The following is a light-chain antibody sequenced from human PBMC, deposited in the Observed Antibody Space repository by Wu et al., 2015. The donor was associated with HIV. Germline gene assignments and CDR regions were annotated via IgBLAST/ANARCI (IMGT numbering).Light chain of an antibody. CDR2: HAS. V-gene: IGKV3-11*01. CDR3: QQRSAWPLT. Sequence: EIVLTQSPATLSLSPGETATLSCRASQSISTFLAWYQQKPGQAPRLLIYHASDRATGIPARFSGSGSGTDFTLTISSLESEDFALYFCQQRSAWPLTFGGGTKVRS. J-gene: IGKJ4*01. CDR1: QSISTF.